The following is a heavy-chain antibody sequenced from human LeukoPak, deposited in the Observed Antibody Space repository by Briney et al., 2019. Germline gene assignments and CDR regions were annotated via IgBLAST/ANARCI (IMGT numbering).Heavy chain of an antibody. J-gene: IGHJ4*02. Sequence: PSETLSLTCTVSSYSVSYGYYWGWIRQPPGKGLEWIGCLYYNGNTYYNPSLKSRVTISLDTSKNHFSLRLSSVTAADTAVYYCASSDTAMVKWGQGTLVTVSS. CDR1: SYSVSYGYY. D-gene: IGHD5-18*01. CDR3: ASSDTAMVK. V-gene: IGHV4-38-2*02. CDR2: LYYNGNT.